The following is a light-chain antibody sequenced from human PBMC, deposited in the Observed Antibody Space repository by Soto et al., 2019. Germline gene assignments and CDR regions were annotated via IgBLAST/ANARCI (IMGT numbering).Light chain of an antibody. CDR2: GAS. CDR1: QSVSSNY. J-gene: IGKJ4*01. V-gene: IGKV3-20*01. Sequence: EIVLTQSPATLSLSPGEGATLSRRASQSVSSNYLAWYLQKPGQAPRLLMYGASSRATGIPDRFSGSGSGTDFTLTISRLEPEDFAVYYCQQYSDSPLTFGGGTRVEIK. CDR3: QQYSDSPLT.